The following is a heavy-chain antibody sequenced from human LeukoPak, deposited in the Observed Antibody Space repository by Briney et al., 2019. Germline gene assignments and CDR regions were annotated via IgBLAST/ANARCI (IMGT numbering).Heavy chain of an antibody. D-gene: IGHD3/OR15-3a*01. V-gene: IGHV3-23*01. CDR3: ARGRIGPDY. CDR1: GFTLSSYA. Sequence: PGGSLRLSCAASGFTLSSYAMSWVRQAPGKGLEWVSGISGSGVGTYYADSVKGRFTISRGNSENTLYLQMNSLEADDTAVYYCARGRIGPDYWGQGTLVTVSS. J-gene: IGHJ4*02. CDR2: ISGSGVGT.